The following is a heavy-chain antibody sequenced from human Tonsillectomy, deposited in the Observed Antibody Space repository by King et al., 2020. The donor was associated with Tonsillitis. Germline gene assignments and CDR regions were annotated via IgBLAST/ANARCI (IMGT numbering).Heavy chain of an antibody. CDR2: INPNSGGT. V-gene: IGHV1-2*02. D-gene: IGHD3-3*01. Sequence: VQLVQSGAEVKKPGASVKVSCKASGYTFTGYYMHWVRQAPGQGLEWMGWINPNSGGTNYAQKFQGRVTMTRDTSISTAYMELSRLRSDDTAVYYCARTHDDFWSGQSFDPWGQGTLVTVSS. CDR1: GYTFTGYY. CDR3: ARTHDDFWSGQSFDP. J-gene: IGHJ5*02.